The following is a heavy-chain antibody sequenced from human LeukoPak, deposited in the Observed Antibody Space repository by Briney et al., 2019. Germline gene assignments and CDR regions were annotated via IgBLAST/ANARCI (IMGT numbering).Heavy chain of an antibody. CDR1: GGSISSYY. J-gene: IGHJ4*02. CDR3: ARGCSSGWTPPSFDY. D-gene: IGHD6-19*01. V-gene: IGHV4-59*08. CDR2: IYYSGST. Sequence: PSETLSLTCTVSGGSISSYYWSWIRQPPWKGLEWIGYIYYSGSTNYNPSLKSRVTISVDTSKNQFSLKLSSVTAADTAVYYCARGCSSGWTPPSFDYWGQGTLVTVSS.